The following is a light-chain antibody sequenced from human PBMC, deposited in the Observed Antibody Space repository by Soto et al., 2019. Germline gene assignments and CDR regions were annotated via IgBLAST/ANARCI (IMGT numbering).Light chain of an antibody. CDR1: QSVSSNY. V-gene: IGKV3-20*01. CDR2: GAS. J-gene: IGKJ1*01. Sequence: EIVLTQSPGTLSLSPGERATLSCRASQSVSSNYLAWYQQKPGQAPRPLIYGASIRATGIPDRFSGSGAGTDFTLTITRLESEDFAVYYCQQYGSSPWTFGQGTKVEIK. CDR3: QQYGSSPWT.